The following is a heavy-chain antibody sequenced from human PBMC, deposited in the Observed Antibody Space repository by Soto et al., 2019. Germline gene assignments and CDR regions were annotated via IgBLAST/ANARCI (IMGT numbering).Heavy chain of an antibody. CDR3: GRYCSGGSCHTLDYYGMDV. V-gene: IGHV1-69*13. D-gene: IGHD2-15*01. CDR1: VWTFSNYG. J-gene: IGHJ6*02. CDR2: IIPVFGTT. Sequence: ASVKVSCKTSVWTFSNYGIGWVRQAPGQGLEWMGGIIPVFGTTNYAQKFQGRVTITADESTSTAYIEVSSLRSEDTAMFYCGRYCSGGSCHTLDYYGMDVWGQGTTVTVSS.